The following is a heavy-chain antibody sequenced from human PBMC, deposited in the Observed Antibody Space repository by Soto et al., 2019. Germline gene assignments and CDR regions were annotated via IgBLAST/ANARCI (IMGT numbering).Heavy chain of an antibody. D-gene: IGHD4-17*01. V-gene: IGHV1-8*01. CDR2: VNPNNGDT. Sequence: QVQLVQSGAELKKPGASVKVSCKASGYTFSNYDMNWVRQATGQGPEWIGWVNPNNGDTGYAQKFQGRVTLTTGIRPGVMGWLHPSTGDVGQAQTLQARVTPTTVSSTPTAYSPLTGRRPENTPIYYCANVSRTGSATDFGYWGQGTVLTVSS. CDR3: ARVTPTTVSSTPTAYSPLTGRRPENTPIYYCANVSRTGSATDFGY. J-gene: IGHJ4*02. CDR1: GYTFSNYD.